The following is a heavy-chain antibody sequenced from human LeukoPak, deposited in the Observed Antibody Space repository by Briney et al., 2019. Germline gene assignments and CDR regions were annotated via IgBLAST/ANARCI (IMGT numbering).Heavy chain of an antibody. CDR1: GGSISSYY. J-gene: IGHJ6*02. CDR2: IYTSGST. CDR3: ARRYSYGYADYYGMDV. V-gene: IGHV4-4*09. Sequence: SETLSLTCTVSGGSISSYYWSWIRQPPGKGLEWIGYIYTSGSTNYNPSLKSRVTISVDTSKNQFSLKLSSVTAADTAVYYCARRYSYGYADYYGMDVWGQGTTVTVPS. D-gene: IGHD5-18*01.